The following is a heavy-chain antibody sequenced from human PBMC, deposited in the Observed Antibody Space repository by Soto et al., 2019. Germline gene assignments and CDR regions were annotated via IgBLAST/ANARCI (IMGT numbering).Heavy chain of an antibody. Sequence: GASVKVSCKVSGYTLTELSMHWVRQAPGKGLEWMGGFDPEDGETIYAQKFQGRVTMTEDTSTDTAYMELSSLRSEDTAVYYCATAPPDGVVVPAAMQDDYWGQGTLVTVSS. CDR2: FDPEDGET. CDR3: ATAPPDGVVVPAAMQDDY. CDR1: GYTLTELS. J-gene: IGHJ4*02. D-gene: IGHD2-2*01. V-gene: IGHV1-24*01.